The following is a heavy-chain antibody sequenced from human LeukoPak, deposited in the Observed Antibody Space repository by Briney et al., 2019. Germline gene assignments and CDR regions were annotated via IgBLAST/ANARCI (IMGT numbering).Heavy chain of an antibody. CDR2: ISYDGSNK. J-gene: IGHJ4*02. Sequence: GGSLRLSCAASGFTFSSYAMHWVRQAPGKGLEWVAFISYDGSNKYYADSVKGRFTISRDNSKNTLYLQMNSLRAEDTAVYYCARRYSSSWYYFDYWGQGTLVTVSS. CDR1: GFTFSSYA. D-gene: IGHD6-13*01. CDR3: ARRYSSSWYYFDY. V-gene: IGHV3-30-3*01.